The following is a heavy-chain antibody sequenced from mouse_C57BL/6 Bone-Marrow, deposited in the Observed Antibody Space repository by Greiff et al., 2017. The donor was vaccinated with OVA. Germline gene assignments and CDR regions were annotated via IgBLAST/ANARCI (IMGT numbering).Heavy chain of an antibody. CDR2: ISYDGSN. D-gene: IGHD6-1*01. V-gene: IGHV3-6*01. CDR1: GYSITSGYY. Sequence: DVQLQESGPGLVKPSQSLSLTCSVTGYSITSGYYWNWIRQFPGNKLEWMGYISYDGSNNYNPSLKNRISITRDTSKNQFFLKLNSVTTEDTATYYCARLGFSGPLYAMDYWGQGTSVTVSS. CDR3: ARLGFSGPLYAMDY. J-gene: IGHJ4*01.